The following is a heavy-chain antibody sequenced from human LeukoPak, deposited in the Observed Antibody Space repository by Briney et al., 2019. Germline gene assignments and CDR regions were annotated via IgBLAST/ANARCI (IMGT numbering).Heavy chain of an antibody. D-gene: IGHD1-26*01. J-gene: IGHJ4*02. CDR3: ARVSKVGATSIDY. CDR2: TRNKANSYTT. CDR1: GFTFSSYE. V-gene: IGHV3-72*01. Sequence: GGSLRLSCAASGFTFSSYEMNWVRQAPGKGLEWVGRTRNKANSYTTEYAASVKGRFTISRDDSKNSLYLQMNSLKTEDTAVYYCARVSKVGATSIDYWGQGTLVTVSS.